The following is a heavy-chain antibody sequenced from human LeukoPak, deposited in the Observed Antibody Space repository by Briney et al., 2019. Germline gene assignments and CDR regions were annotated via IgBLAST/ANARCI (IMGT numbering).Heavy chain of an antibody. V-gene: IGHV1-18*01. Sequence: ASVKVSCKXSGYTFSSYGITWVRQAPGQGLEWMGWISAHNGNTNYAQNLQGRVTMTTDTSTSTAYMELRSLRSDDTAVYYCARGHSAIFGVVTSDYWGQGTLVTVSS. D-gene: IGHD3-3*01. CDR3: ARGHSAIFGVVTSDY. J-gene: IGHJ4*02. CDR1: GYTFSSYG. CDR2: ISAHNGNT.